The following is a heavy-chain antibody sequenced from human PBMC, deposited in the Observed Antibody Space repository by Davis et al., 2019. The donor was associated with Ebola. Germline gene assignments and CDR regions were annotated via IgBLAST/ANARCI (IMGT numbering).Heavy chain of an antibody. CDR2: ISYDGSNK. CDR3: TSRGEATVVTRGYVY. D-gene: IGHD4-23*01. CDR1: GFTFSSYG. J-gene: IGHJ4*02. V-gene: IGHV3-30*03. Sequence: GESLKISCAASGFTFSSYGMHWVRQAPGKGLEWVAVISYDGSNKYYADSVKGRFTISRDNSKNTLYLQMNSLRAEDTAVYYCTSRGEATVVTRGYVYWGQGTLVTVSS.